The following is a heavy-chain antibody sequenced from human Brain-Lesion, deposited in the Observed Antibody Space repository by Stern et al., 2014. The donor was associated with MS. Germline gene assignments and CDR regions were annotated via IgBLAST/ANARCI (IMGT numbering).Heavy chain of an antibody. Sequence: VQLVESGPGLVKPSETLSLTCTVAGGSVSSTSYAWAWIRQPPGKGLERIGTIYYSGNTYYSPSLKRRLTISLDTSKNQFSLQRRCVTAADTAVYYCAGEEDIRYCSGGSCTGNWFDPWGQGTLVTVSS. V-gene: IGHV4-39*01. D-gene: IGHD2-15*01. CDR3: AGEEDIRYCSGGSCTGNWFDP. CDR2: IYYSGNT. CDR1: GGSVSSTSYA. J-gene: IGHJ5*02.